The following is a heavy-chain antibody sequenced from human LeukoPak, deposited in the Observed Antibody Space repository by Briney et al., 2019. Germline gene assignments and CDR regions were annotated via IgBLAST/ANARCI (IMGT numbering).Heavy chain of an antibody. CDR3: ATTYSGYDRGAFDI. D-gene: IGHD5-12*01. Sequence: ASVKVSCKASGYSFTSYYMHWVRQAPGQGLEWMGIINPSGGSTSYAQKFQGRVTMTEDTSTDTAYMELSSLRSEDTAVYYCATTYSGYDRGAFDIWGQGTMVTVSS. CDR1: GYSFTSYY. V-gene: IGHV1-46*01. J-gene: IGHJ3*02. CDR2: INPSGGST.